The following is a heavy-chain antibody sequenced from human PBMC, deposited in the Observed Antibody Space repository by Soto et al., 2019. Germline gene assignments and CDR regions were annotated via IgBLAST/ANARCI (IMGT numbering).Heavy chain of an antibody. V-gene: IGHV4-59*01. Sequence: PSGTLSLTCTVSGGSISSYYWSWIRQPPGKGLEWIGYIYYSGSTNYNPSLKSRVTISVDTPKNQFSLKLSSVTAADTAVYYCARXERYCTNGVCYSRWFDPWGQGTLVTVSS. CDR1: GGSISSYY. J-gene: IGHJ5*02. CDR3: ARXERYCTNGVCYSRWFDP. CDR2: IYYSGST. D-gene: IGHD2-8*01.